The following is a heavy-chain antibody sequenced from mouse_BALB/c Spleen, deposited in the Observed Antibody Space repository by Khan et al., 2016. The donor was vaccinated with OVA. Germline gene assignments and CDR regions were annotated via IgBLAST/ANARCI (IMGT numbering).Heavy chain of an antibody. CDR1: DYTFTSYY. D-gene: IGHD3-2*02. V-gene: IGHV1S56*01. CDR2: IFPGNVNT. Sequence: QIQLVQSGPELVKPGASVRISCKSSDYTFTSYYIHWVKQRPGQGLEWIGCIFPGNVNTEYNARFKGKVTLTADKSSNTAYMQLSSLTSEDSAVYFCARSGYGSFAYWGQGTLVTVSA. CDR3: ARSGYGSFAY. J-gene: IGHJ3*01.